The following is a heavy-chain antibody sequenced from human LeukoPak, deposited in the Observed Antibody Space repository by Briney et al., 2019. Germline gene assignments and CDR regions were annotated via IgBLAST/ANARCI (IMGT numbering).Heavy chain of an antibody. Sequence: LPGGSLRLSCTVSGFTVSSNSWSWVRQAPGKGLEWVAFIRSDGNKKYYADSVKGRFTISRDNSRNTLYLQMNSLRTEDTAVYYCAKDLNYGELVDSWGKGTLVTVSS. CDR3: AKDLNYGELVDS. CDR2: IRSDGNKK. CDR1: GFTVSSNS. J-gene: IGHJ4*02. D-gene: IGHD4-17*01. V-gene: IGHV3-30*02.